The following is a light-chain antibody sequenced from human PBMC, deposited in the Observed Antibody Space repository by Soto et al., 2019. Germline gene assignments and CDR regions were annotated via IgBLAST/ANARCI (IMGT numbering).Light chain of an antibody. Sequence: SYELTQPPSVSVAPGKTATITCGGNNIGSRSVHWYQQRPGQAPVLVIYYDSDRPSRIPERFSGSNSGNTATLTISRVEAGDEGDYYWQVWNRSNDPPGVFGGGTKLTVL. V-gene: IGLV3-21*04. CDR1: NIGSRS. J-gene: IGLJ2*01. CDR2: YDS. CDR3: QVWNRSNDPPGV.